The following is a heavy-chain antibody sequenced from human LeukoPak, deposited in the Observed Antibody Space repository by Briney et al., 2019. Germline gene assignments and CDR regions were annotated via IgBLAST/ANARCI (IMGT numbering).Heavy chain of an antibody. V-gene: IGHV1-18*01. CDR1: GYTFTSCA. CDR2: ISAYNGNT. CDR3: ARYSSSWDAPGY. D-gene: IGHD6-13*01. Sequence: ASVKVSCKASGYTFTSCAISWVRQAPGQGLEWMGWISAYNGNTNYAQKLQGRVTMTTDTSTSTAYMELRSLRSDDTAVYYCARYSSSWDAPGYWGQGTLVTVSS. J-gene: IGHJ4*02.